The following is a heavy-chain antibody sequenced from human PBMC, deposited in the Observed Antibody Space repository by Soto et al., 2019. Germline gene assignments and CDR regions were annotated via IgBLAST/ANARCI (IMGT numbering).Heavy chain of an antibody. CDR3: AKEGAFDI. CDR1: GFTFSSYG. V-gene: IGHV3-30*18. CDR2: ISYDGSNK. Sequence: QVQLVESGGGVVQPGRSLRLSCAASGFTFSSYGMHWVRQAPGKGLEWVAVISYDGSNKYYADSVKGRFTISRDNSKSTLYLQMNSLRAEDTAVYYCAKEGAFDIWGQGTMVTVSS. J-gene: IGHJ3*02.